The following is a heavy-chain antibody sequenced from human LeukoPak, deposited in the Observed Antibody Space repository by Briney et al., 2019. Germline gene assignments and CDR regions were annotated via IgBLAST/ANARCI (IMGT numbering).Heavy chain of an antibody. D-gene: IGHD5-12*01. Sequence: SETLSLTCTVSGGSISSGGYFWNWIRQHPGKGLEWIGNIYHSGSTYHNPSLKARVTISVDTSKNQFSLKLSSVTAPDTAVYYLANRDSGYEYFDYWGQGTLVTVSS. CDR1: GGSISSGGYF. CDR3: ANRDSGYEYFDY. J-gene: IGHJ4*02. V-gene: IGHV4-31*03. CDR2: IYHSGST.